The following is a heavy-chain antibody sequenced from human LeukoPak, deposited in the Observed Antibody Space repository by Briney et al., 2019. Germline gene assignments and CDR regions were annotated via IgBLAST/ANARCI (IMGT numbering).Heavy chain of an antibody. CDR2: INHSGST. Sequence: SETLSLTCAVYGGSFSGYYWSWIRQPPGKGMEWIGEINHSGSTNYNPSPKRRVTISVDTSKNQFSLNLTSVTAADTALSYCARRGPPYLGQTNRNWDGNRLNWFDPWGKGTLVTVSS. CDR1: GGSFSGYY. D-gene: IGHD1-1*01. CDR3: ARRGPPYLGQTNRNWDGNRLNWFDP. V-gene: IGHV4-34*01. J-gene: IGHJ5*02.